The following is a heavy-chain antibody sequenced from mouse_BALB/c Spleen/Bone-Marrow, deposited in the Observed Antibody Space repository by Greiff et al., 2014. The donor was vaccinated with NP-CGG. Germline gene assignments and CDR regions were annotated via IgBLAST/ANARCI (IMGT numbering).Heavy chain of an antibody. D-gene: IGHD1-1*02. CDR2: IDTSDSYT. CDR3: ARNYYYFDY. V-gene: IGHV1-69*01. J-gene: IGHJ2*01. CDR1: GYTFTDYW. Sequence: QVHVKQFGAELVMPGASVNMSCKASGYTFTDYWMHWVKQRPGQGLEWIGAIDTSDSYTTYNQKFKGKATLTVDESSNTAYMQLSSLTSEDSAVYYCARNYYYFDYWGQGTTLTVSS.